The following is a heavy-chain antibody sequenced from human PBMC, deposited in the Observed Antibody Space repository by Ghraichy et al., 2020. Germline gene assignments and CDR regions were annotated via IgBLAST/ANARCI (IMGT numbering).Heavy chain of an antibody. CDR1: GGSISSGGYY. V-gene: IGHV4-31*03. D-gene: IGHD3-3*01. J-gene: IGHJ6*02. CDR3: ARRSGYIVGGMDV. CDR2: IYYSWST. Sequence: SQTLSLTCTVSGGSISSGGYYWSWIRQHPGKGLEWIGYIYYSWSTSYNPSLKSRVTISVDTSKNQFSLKLSSVTAADTAVYYCARRSGYIVGGMDVWGQGTTVTVSS.